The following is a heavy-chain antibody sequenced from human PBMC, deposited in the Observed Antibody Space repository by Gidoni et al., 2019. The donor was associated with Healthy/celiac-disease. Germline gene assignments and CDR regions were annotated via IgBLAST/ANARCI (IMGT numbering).Heavy chain of an antibody. V-gene: IGHV3-64D*06. CDR1: GFPLSSYA. D-gene: IGHD2-2*01. CDR2: IRSNGGST. CDR3: VKESYCSSTSCYDY. Sequence: EVKLVESGGGLVQPGGYLRLSCSASGFPLSSYAMHWVRQAPGKGLEYVSVIRSNGGSTYYADSVKGRFTISRGNSKNTLYLQMSSLRAEDTAVYYCVKESYCSSTSCYDYWGQGTLVTVSS. J-gene: IGHJ4*02.